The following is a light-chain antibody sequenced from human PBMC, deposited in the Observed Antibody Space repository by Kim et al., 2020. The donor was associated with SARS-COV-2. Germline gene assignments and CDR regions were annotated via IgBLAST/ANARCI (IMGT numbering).Light chain of an antibody. CDR2: GAS. Sequence: EIVMTQSPATLSVSPGERATLSCRSSQSVSSSLAWYQQKPVQAPRLHIYGASTRAAGFPARFSGSGSGTEFTRTISSLQSEDFEVYYCQQYNNWPWTFGQGTKVDIK. J-gene: IGKJ1*01. V-gene: IGKV3-15*01. CDR1: QSVSSS. CDR3: QQYNNWPWT.